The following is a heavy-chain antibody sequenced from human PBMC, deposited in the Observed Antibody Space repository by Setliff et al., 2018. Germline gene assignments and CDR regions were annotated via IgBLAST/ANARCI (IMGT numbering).Heavy chain of an antibody. Sequence: SETLSLTCTVSGGSISSGPYYWNWFRQPAGKGLEWIGRLYSSGSTNYNPSLKSRVTIPVYTSKNQLSLKLSSVTAADTAVYYCASTDWGWGYYFDYWGQGTLVTVSS. D-gene: IGHD7-27*01. V-gene: IGHV4-61*02. J-gene: IGHJ4*02. CDR1: GGSISSGPYY. CDR3: ASTDWGWGYYFDY. CDR2: LYSSGST.